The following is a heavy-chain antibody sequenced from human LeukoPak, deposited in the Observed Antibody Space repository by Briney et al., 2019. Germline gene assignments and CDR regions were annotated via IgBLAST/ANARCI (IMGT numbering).Heavy chain of an antibody. V-gene: IGHV3-30-3*01. CDR1: GFTFSSYA. D-gene: IGHD6-13*01. CDR3: ARDAYSSHDY. CDR2: ISYDGSNK. J-gene: IGHJ4*02. Sequence: GGSLRLSCAASGFTFSSYAMHWVRQAPGKGLEWVAVISYDGSNKYYADSVKGRFTISRDNSKNTLYLQMNSLRAEDTAVYYCARDAYSSHDYWGQGTLVTVSS.